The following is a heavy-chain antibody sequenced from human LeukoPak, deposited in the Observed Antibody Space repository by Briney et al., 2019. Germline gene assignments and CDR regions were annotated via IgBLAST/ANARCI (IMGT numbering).Heavy chain of an antibody. CDR1: GGTFSSYA. D-gene: IGHD5-12*01. J-gene: IGHJ3*02. CDR2: IIPILGIA. V-gene: IGHV1-69*04. Sequence: GASVKVSCKASGGTFSSYAISWVRQAPGQGLEWMGRIIPILGIANYAQKFQGRVTITADKSTSTAYMELSSLRSEDTAVYYCARAGWLQLRGAFDIWGQGTMVTVSS. CDR3: ARAGWLQLRGAFDI.